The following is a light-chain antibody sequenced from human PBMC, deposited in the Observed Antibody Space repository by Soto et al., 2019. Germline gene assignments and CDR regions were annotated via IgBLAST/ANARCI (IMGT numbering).Light chain of an antibody. CDR1: HSVAGN. Sequence: EIVMTQSPATLSVSPGEGATHSCWASHSVAGNLAWYQQKPGQAPRLLIYGAFTRATGIPATFSGSGSGTEFTLTISSLQSEDFAVYYCQQYNKWPLTFGGGTKVEIK. CDR3: QQYNKWPLT. V-gene: IGKV3-15*01. J-gene: IGKJ4*01. CDR2: GAF.